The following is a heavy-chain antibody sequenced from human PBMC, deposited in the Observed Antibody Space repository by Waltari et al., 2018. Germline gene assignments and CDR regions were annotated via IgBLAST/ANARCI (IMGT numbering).Heavy chain of an antibody. CDR2: FEPEEGET. CDR1: GYTLTELS. V-gene: IGHV1-24*01. D-gene: IGHD2-21*02. CDR3: VTNGGNSEVDYFDY. J-gene: IGHJ4*02. Sequence: QVQLVQSGAEVKKPGASVKVSCKVSGYTLTELSMHWVRQAPGKGLEWMGSFEPEEGETIYAQKFQGRVTMTEDTSTDTAYMELSILRSEDTAVYYCVTNGGNSEVDYFDYWGQGTLVTVSS.